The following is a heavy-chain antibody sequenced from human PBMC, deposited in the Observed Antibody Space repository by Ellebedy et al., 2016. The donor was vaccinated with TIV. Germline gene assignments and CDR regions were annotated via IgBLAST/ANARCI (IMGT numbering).Heavy chain of an antibody. CDR2: IHSSGTT. CDR1: GGSISSSSYH. D-gene: IGHD6-13*01. CDR3: ARIWGIATRPVDS. Sequence: MPSETLSLTCIVSGGSISSSSYHWDWIRQSPGNGLEWIGTIHSSGTTQYNPPLKSRVTISLDKPKNQFSLRMTSVTPADTAVFYCARIWGIATRPVDSWGQGTLVTVSP. J-gene: IGHJ4*02. V-gene: IGHV4-39*07.